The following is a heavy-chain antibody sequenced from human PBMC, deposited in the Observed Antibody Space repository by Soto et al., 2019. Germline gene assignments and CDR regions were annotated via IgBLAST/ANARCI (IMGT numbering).Heavy chain of an antibody. V-gene: IGHV3-11*01. J-gene: IGHJ4*02. Sequence: GGSLRLSCAVSGFTFSDHYMSWIRQAPGKGLEWVSYISGSGSSISYADSVKGRFTISRDNVKNSLYLQMNSLTAEDTAVFYCARTKGVFDYWGQGALVTVSS. CDR1: GFTFSDHY. CDR3: ARTKGVFDY. CDR2: ISGSGSSI.